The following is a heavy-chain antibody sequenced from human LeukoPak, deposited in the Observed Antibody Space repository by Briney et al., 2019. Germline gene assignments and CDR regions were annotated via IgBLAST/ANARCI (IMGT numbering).Heavy chain of an antibody. J-gene: IGHJ3*02. D-gene: IGHD4-17*01. CDR1: GGSISSYY. CDR2: IYYRGST. Sequence: SETLSLTCTVSGGSISSYYWSWIRQPPGKGLEWIGYIYYRGSTNYNPSLKGRITISVDTSKNQVSLKLSSVTAADTAVYYCARKSDYAPPWYGFDIWGQGTMVTVSS. CDR3: ARKSDYAPPWYGFDI. V-gene: IGHV4-59*08.